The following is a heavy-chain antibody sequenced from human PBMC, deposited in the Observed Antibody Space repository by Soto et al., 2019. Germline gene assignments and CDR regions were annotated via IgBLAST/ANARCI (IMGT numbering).Heavy chain of an antibody. CDR2: ISSYKVNI. V-gene: IGHV1-18*01. J-gene: IGHJ4*02. D-gene: IGHD3-10*01. CDR1: GYTFPNYG. CDR3: ARDLDGSGAYYTDF. Sequence: QVQLVQSGAEVKKPGASVQVSCKASGYTFPNYGITWVRQAPGQGLEWMGWISSYKVNIKYAQRFQGRVTLTTDTSTSTAYMELRSLRSDDTAIYYCARDLDGSGAYYTDFWGQGTLVTVSS.